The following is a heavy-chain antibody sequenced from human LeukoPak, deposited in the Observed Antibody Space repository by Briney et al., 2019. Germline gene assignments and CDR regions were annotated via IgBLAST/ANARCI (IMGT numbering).Heavy chain of an antibody. J-gene: IGHJ4*02. Sequence: GGSLRLSCAASGFTFISYSMNWVRQAPGKGLEWVSSISSSSSYIYYADSVKGRFTISRDNAKNSLYLQMNSLRAEDTAVYYCASSSPPYDFWGGYSKNWGQGTLVTVSS. V-gene: IGHV3-21*01. CDR3: ASSSPPYDFWGGYSKN. CDR1: GFTFISYS. CDR2: ISSSSSYI. D-gene: IGHD3-3*01.